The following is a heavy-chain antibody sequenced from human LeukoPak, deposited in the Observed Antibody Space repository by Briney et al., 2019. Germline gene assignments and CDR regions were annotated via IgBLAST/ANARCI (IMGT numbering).Heavy chain of an antibody. CDR1: GFPLSGYS. CDR3: ARAYSSVVSCDY. V-gene: IGHV3-21*01. D-gene: IGHD6-19*01. J-gene: IGHJ4*02. Sequence: GGSLRLSCAASGFPLSGYSMNWVRQAPGKGLEWVSSISSSTNYIYYADSVKGRFTISRDNAKNSLYLQMNSLRAEDTAVYYCARAYSSVVSCDYWGQGTLVTVSS. CDR2: ISSSTNYI.